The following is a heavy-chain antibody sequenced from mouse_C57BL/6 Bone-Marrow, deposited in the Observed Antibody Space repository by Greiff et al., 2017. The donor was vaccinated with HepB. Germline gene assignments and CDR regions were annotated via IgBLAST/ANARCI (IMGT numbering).Heavy chain of an antibody. CDR1: GFTFSSYA. J-gene: IGHJ1*03. V-gene: IGHV5-4*03. CDR3: ARVEYFDV. CDR2: ISDGGSYT. Sequence: DVKLQESGGGLVKPGGSLKLSCAASGFTFSSYAMSWVRQTPEKRLEWVATISDGGSYTYYPDNVKGRFTISRDNAKNNLYLQKSHLKSEDTAMYYCARVEYFDVWGTGTTVTVSS.